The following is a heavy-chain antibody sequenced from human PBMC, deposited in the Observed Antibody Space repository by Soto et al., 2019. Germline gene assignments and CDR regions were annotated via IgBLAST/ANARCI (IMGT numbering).Heavy chain of an antibody. CDR2: IVVGSGST. CDR3: AAELYSGGSCCSFDI. Sequence: PMKRSRKTPGFTCSNYPMQWVQQARVQRLEWMGWIVVGSGSTNYEQRFQERVTMTRDMSTTTVHMELSSLKSEDTAVYYCAAELYSGGSCCSFDIWGQGTMVTVSS. CDR1: GFTCSNYP. V-gene: IGHV1-58*02. D-gene: IGHD2-15*01. J-gene: IGHJ3*02.